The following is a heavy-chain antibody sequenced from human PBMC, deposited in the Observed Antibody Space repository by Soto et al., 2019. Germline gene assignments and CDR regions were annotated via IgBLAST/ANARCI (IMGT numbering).Heavy chain of an antibody. D-gene: IGHD6-6*01. J-gene: IGHJ4*02. CDR3: VQRIHALVPHN. V-gene: IGHV2-5*01. CDR2: LYWNDDK. CDR1: GFSLRTPGMA. Sequence: QITLKESGPTLVKRTQTLTLSCTSSGFSLRTPGMAVGWFRQPPGKALAWLALLYWNDDKRYSPSLRSRLTIGKDTSTDEVLLTLTDTDPKNTATYSCVQRIHALVPHNWRPATLVTVSS.